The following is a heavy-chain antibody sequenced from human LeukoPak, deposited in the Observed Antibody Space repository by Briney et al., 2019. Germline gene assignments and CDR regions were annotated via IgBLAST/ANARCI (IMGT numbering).Heavy chain of an antibody. D-gene: IGHD6-19*01. V-gene: IGHV3-53*01. CDR3: ARGDVYSSGWYYFDY. Sequence: PEGSLRLSCAASGFTVSNDYMSWVRQAPEKGLEWLSVIYSGGSTYYADSVKGRFTISRDNSKNTLYLQMNTLRVEDTAVYYCARGDVYSSGWYYFDYWGQGTLVTVSS. CDR1: GFTVSNDY. J-gene: IGHJ4*02. CDR2: IYSGGST.